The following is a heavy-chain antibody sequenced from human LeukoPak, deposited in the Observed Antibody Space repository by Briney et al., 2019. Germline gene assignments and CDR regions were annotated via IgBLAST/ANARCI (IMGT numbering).Heavy chain of an antibody. Sequence: GGSLRLSCAASGFTFSSYWMHWVRQAPGKGLVWVSRINSDGSSTSYADSVKGRFTTSRDNSKNTLNLQMHRLRVEDTAVYYCTRVMWDSSGYPIDYWGQGSLVTVSS. CDR1: GFTFSSYW. V-gene: IGHV3-74*01. CDR3: TRVMWDSSGYPIDY. D-gene: IGHD3-22*01. J-gene: IGHJ4*02. CDR2: INSDGSST.